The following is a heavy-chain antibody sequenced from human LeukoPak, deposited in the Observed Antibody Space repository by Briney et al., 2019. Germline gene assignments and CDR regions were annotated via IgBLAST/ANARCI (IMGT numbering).Heavy chain of an antibody. V-gene: IGHV3-7*03. J-gene: IGHJ6*02. CDR1: GFTFSSYW. CDR3: SKDISAGGLDV. CDR2: IKKDGSEK. D-gene: IGHD3-16*02. Sequence: GGSLRLSCAASGFTFSSYWMSWVRQAPGKGLEWVANIKKDGSEKYYVDSVKGRFTIFRDNAKNSMYLQMNSLRIEDTALYYCSKDISAGGLDVWGPGTPVTVSS.